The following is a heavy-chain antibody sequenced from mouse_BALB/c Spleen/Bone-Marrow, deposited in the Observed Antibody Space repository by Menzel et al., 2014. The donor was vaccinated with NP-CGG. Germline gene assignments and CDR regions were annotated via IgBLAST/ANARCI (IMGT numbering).Heavy chain of an antibody. Sequence: VQLQQSGAELVKPGASVKLSCKASGYTFTGYWMHWVKQRPGQGLEWIGEINPSNGRTNYNEKFKSMATLTVDKSSSSACMQLSSLTSEDSEVFYCARLIYGSSYIVDFWGQGTSVTVSS. D-gene: IGHD1-1*01. CDR2: INPSNGRT. V-gene: IGHV1S81*02. J-gene: IGHJ4*01. CDR1: GYTFTGYW. CDR3: ARLIYGSSYIVDF.